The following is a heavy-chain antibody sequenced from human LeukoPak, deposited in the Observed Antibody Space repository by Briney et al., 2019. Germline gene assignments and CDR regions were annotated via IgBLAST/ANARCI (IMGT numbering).Heavy chain of an antibody. Sequence: SETLSLTCTVSGGSISSYYWSWIRQPPGKGLEWIGYIYYSGSTNYNPSLKSRVTISVDTSKNHFSLKLSSVTAVDTAVYYCARYSYGGYYFDYWGQGTLVTVSS. CDR1: GGSISSYY. CDR3: ARYSYGGYYFDY. D-gene: IGHD5-18*01. V-gene: IGHV4-59*01. J-gene: IGHJ4*02. CDR2: IYYSGST.